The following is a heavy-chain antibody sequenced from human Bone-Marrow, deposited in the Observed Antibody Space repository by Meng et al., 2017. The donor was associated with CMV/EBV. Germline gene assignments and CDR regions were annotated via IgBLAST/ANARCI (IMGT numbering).Heavy chain of an antibody. D-gene: IGHD1-20*01. CDR1: GYSISSGYY. V-gene: IGHV4-38-2*02. CDR2: IYHSRST. CDR3: AREIGLTGTFDY. Sequence: SETLSLTCTVSGYSISSGYYWGWIRQPPGKGLEWIGSIYHSRSTYYNPSLKSRVTISVDTSKNQFSLKLSSVTAADTAVYYCAREIGLTGTFDYWGQGTLVTVSS. J-gene: IGHJ4*02.